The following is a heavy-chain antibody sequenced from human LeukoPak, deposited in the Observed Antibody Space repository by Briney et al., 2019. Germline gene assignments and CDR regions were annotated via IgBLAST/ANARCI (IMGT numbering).Heavy chain of an antibody. CDR1: GGSFSGYY. J-gene: IGHJ4*02. CDR3: ARGFRVFDY. V-gene: IGHV4-34*01. CDR2: INHSGST. Sequence: SETLSLTCAVYGGSFSGYYWSWIRQPPGKGLEWIGEINHSGSTNYNPSLKSRVTISVDTSKNQFSLKLSSVTAADTAVYYCARGFRVFDYWGQGTLVTASS. D-gene: IGHD2-21*01.